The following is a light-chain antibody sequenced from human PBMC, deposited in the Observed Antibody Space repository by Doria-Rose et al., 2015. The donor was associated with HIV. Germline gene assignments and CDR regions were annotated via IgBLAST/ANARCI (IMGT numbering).Light chain of an antibody. V-gene: IGKV3-20*01. CDR2: GSS. CDR3: HQYASSRT. Sequence: EIVLTQSPGTLSLSPGERATLSCRASQRVSANYLAWYQQRPGQSPRLLIYGSSSTATDIPDRFSGSGSGTDFTLTISRLEPEDFAVYYCHQYASSRTFGQGTKVEIK. J-gene: IGKJ1*01. CDR1: QRVSANY.